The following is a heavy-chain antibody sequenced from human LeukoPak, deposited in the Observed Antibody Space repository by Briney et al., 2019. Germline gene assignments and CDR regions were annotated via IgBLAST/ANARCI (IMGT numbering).Heavy chain of an antibody. D-gene: IGHD3-22*01. J-gene: IGHJ4*02. Sequence: SETLSLTCTVSGGSISSSSYYWGWIRQPPGKGLEWIGSIYYSGSTYYNPSLKSRVTISVDTSKNQFSLKLSSVTAADTAVYYCARHDGITYYYDSSGYGFDYWGQGTLVTVSS. V-gene: IGHV4-39*01. CDR3: ARHDGITYYYDSSGYGFDY. CDR2: IYYSGST. CDR1: GGSISSSSYY.